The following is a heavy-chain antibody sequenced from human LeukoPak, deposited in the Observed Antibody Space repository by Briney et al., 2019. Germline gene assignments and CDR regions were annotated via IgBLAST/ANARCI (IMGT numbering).Heavy chain of an antibody. V-gene: IGHV3-21*01. CDR3: ARDRHCGGNSGPYYYYGMDV. CDR1: GFTFSSYS. CDR2: ISSSSSYI. Sequence: GGSLRLSCAASGFTFSSYSMNWVRQAPGKGLEWVSSISSSSSYIYYADSVKGRFTISRDNAKNSLYLQMNSLRAEDTAVYYCARDRHCGGNSGPYYYYGMDVWGQGTSVTVSS. J-gene: IGHJ6*02. D-gene: IGHD4-23*01.